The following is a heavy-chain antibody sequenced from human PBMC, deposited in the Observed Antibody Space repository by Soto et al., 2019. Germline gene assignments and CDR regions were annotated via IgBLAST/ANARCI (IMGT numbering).Heavy chain of an antibody. V-gene: IGHV3-48*02. Sequence: GSLSLSCAASGFTFSSYSMNWVRQAPGKGLEWVSYISSSSSTIYYADSVKGRFTISRDNAKNSLYLQMNSLRDEDTAVYYCARGRSTNGVCYKGGLRHWFDPWGQGTLVTVSS. D-gene: IGHD2-8*01. CDR3: ARGRSTNGVCYKGGLRHWFDP. CDR1: GFTFSSYS. CDR2: ISSSSSTI. J-gene: IGHJ5*02.